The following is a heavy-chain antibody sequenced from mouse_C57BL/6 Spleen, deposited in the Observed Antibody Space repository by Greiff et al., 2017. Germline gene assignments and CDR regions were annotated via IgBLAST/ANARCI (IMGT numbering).Heavy chain of an antibody. CDR1: GYTFTSYW. D-gene: IGHD1-1*01. J-gene: IGHJ3*01. CDR3: AAHYYGSSYDAY. CDR2: IHPNSGST. Sequence: QVQLQQPGAELVKPGASVKLSCKASGYTFTSYWMHWVKQRPGQGLEWIGMIHPNSGSTNYNEKFKSKATLTVDKSSSTAYMQLSSLTSEDSAVYYCAAHYYGSSYDAYWGQGTLVTVSA. V-gene: IGHV1-64*01.